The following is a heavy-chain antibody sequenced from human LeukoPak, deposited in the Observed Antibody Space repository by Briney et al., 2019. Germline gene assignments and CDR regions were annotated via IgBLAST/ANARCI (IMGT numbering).Heavy chain of an antibody. CDR1: GGSISGGGYY. V-gene: IGHV4-31*03. D-gene: IGHD1-14*01. CDR3: ARSPQTDYYYYYAMDV. Sequence: SETLSLTCTVSGGSISGGGYYWSWIRQHPGKGLEWIGYIYYSGSTYYNPSLMSRVIISVDTSRNQFSLRLSSVTAADTAVYYCARSPQTDYYYYYAMDVWGQGTTVTVSS. CDR2: IYYSGST. J-gene: IGHJ6*02.